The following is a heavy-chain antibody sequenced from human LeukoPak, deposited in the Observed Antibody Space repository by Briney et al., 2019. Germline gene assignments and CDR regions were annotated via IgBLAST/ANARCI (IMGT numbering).Heavy chain of an antibody. J-gene: IGHJ4*02. D-gene: IGHD2-15*01. Sequence: PGGSLRLSCAASGFSFSNAWMSWVRQAPGKGLEWVGRIKSKTDGGTIDYAAPVKGRFTISRDDSKNTLYLQMNSLTTEDTAVYYCATDLSSCCSGGYCFLSYWGQGSLVTASS. CDR3: ATDLSSCCSGGYCFLSY. CDR1: GFSFSNAW. V-gene: IGHV3-15*01. CDR2: IKSKTDGGTI.